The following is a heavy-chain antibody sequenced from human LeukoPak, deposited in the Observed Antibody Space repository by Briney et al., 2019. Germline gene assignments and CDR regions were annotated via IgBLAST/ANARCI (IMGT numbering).Heavy chain of an antibody. J-gene: IGHJ4*02. CDR2: IWHDGSKE. CDR3: ARDDDTSGHYSYFGY. CDR1: AFTFSHFS. D-gene: IGHD3-22*01. V-gene: IGHV3-33*01. Sequence: PGGSLRLSCAGSAFTFSHFSINWVRQAPGKGLEWVSGIWHDGSKEYYAESVKGRFTVSRDNSKKTVYLQMNSLRAEDTAVYYCARDDDTSGHYSYFGYWGQGTLVTVSS.